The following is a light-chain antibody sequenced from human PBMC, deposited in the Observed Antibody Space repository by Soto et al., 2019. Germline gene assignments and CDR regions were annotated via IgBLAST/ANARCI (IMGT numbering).Light chain of an antibody. J-gene: IGKJ1*01. CDR1: LTIGHS. V-gene: IGKV1-39*01. CDR3: QQTYNLPRT. CDR2: GAS. Sequence: DIQMTQSPSSLSASVGDRVTITCRASLTIGHSLSWFQQKAGKPPTLLIYGASALQRVVPARFSGSGSGTEFTLTINKMQREYFATYYCQQTYNLPRTFGQGTKV.